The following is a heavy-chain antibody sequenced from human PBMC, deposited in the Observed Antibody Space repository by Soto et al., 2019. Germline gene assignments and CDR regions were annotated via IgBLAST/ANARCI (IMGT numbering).Heavy chain of an antibody. J-gene: IGHJ4*02. D-gene: IGHD6-25*01. V-gene: IGHV3-74*01. CDR2: INSDGSST. Sequence: EVQLVESGGGLVQPGGSLRLSCAASGFTFSSYWMHWVRQARGKGLVWVSRINSDGSSTSYADSVKGRFTISRDNAKNTLYLQMNSLRAEDTTVYYCAVAAASPTAIGYWGQGTLVTVSS. CDR1: GFTFSSYW. CDR3: AVAAASPTAIGY.